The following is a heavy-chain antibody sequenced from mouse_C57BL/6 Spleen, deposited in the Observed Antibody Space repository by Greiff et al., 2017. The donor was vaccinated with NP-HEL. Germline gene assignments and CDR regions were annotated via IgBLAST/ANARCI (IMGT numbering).Heavy chain of an antibody. CDR2: IYPGSGST. J-gene: IGHJ2*01. Sequence: QVQLQQPGAELVKPGASVKMSCKASGYTFTSYWITWVRQRPGQGLEWIGDIYPGSGSTNYNEKFKSKATLTVDTSSSTAYMQLSSLTSEDSAVYYCARIYYGNFYYFDYWGQGTTLTVSS. D-gene: IGHD2-1*01. CDR1: GYTFTSYW. CDR3: ARIYYGNFYYFDY. V-gene: IGHV1-55*01.